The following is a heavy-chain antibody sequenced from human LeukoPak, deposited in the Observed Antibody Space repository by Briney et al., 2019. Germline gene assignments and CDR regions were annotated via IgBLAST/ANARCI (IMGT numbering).Heavy chain of an antibody. Sequence: PSETLSLTCTVSGGSISSSSYYWGWIRQPPGKGLEWIGSIYYSGSTYYNPSLKSRVTISVDTSKNQFSLKLSSVTAADTAVYYCATSAHIEVGTAPPPDYWGQGTLVTVTS. CDR1: GGSISSSSYY. V-gene: IGHV4-39*01. D-gene: IGHD2-21*02. CDR3: ATSAHIEVGTAPPPDY. CDR2: IYYSGST. J-gene: IGHJ4*02.